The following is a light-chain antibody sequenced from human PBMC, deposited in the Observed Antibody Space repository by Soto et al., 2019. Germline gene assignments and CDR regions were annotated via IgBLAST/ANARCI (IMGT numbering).Light chain of an antibody. Sequence: QSVLTQPPSASGSPGQSVTISCTGTSSDVGGYNYVSWYQQHPGKAPKLMIYEVSKRPSGVPDRFSGSKSGNTASLTVSGLQAEDEAYYYCSSYAGSNNFVFGTGTKVTVL. CDR2: EVS. CDR3: SSYAGSNNFV. J-gene: IGLJ1*01. V-gene: IGLV2-8*01. CDR1: SSDVGGYNY.